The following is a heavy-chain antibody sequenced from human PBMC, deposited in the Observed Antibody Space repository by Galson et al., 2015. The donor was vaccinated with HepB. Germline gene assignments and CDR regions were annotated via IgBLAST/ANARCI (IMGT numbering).Heavy chain of an antibody. V-gene: IGHV1-3*01. J-gene: IGHJ5*02. CDR1: GYTFTRYA. CDR3: ARAPYDSSGYYSWFDP. D-gene: IGHD3-22*01. CDR2: INAGNGNT. Sequence: SVKVSCKASGYTFTRYAMHWVRQAPGQRLEWMGWINAGNGNTKYSQKFQGRVTITRDTSASTAYMELSSLRSEDTAVYYCARAPYDSSGYYSWFDPWGQGTLVTVSS.